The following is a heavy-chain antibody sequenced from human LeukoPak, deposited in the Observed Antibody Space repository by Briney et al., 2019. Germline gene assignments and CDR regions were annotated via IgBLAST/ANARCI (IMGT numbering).Heavy chain of an antibody. D-gene: IGHD2-21*01. V-gene: IGHV4-30-4*08. Sequence: SETLSLTCTVSGGSISSGDYYWSWIRQPPGKGLEWIGYIYYSGSTYYNPSLKSRVTISVDTSKNQFSLELSSVTAADTAVYYCARASILWWWGLDYWGQGTLVTVSS. CDR2: IYYSGST. CDR1: GGSISSGDYY. CDR3: ARASILWWWGLDY. J-gene: IGHJ4*02.